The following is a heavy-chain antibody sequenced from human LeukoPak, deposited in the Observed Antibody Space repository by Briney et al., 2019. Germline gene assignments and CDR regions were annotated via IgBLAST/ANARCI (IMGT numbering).Heavy chain of an antibody. V-gene: IGHV3-15*01. CDR2: IKSEAYGGTT. D-gene: IGHD3-22*01. CDR1: GFTFSKAW. Sequence: GGSLRLSCEASGFTFSKAWMSWVRQAPGRGLEWVGRIKSEAYGGTTDYAAPVSGRFTISRDDSRNMLYLQMNGLKAEDTAVYYCTTDYYDSVGYSSYYWGQGTLVTVSS. CDR3: TTDYYDSVGYSSYY. J-gene: IGHJ4*02.